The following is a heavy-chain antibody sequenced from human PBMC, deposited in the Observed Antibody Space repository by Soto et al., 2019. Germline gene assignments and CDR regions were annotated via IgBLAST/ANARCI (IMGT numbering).Heavy chain of an antibody. CDR2: IKESGGDT. J-gene: IGHJ4*02. D-gene: IGHD6-19*01. CDR1: GFTFSSYW. Sequence: GGSLRLSCAASGFTFSSYWMSWVRQAPGKGLEWVADIKESGGDTYYADSVKGRFTISRDNSKNTLYLQMNSLRAEDTAVYYCAKDPRGIAVAGQNDGPFDYWGQGTLVTVSS. V-gene: IGHV3-23*01. CDR3: AKDPRGIAVAGQNDGPFDY.